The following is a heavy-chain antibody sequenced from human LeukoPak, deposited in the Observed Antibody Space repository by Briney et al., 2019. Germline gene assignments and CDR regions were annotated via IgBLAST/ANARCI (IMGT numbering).Heavy chain of an antibody. J-gene: IGHJ3*02. D-gene: IGHD3-10*01. CDR3: AKALRITYAFDI. V-gene: IGHV3-30*18. CDR1: GFTFSSYG. Sequence: HPGGSLRLSCAASGFTFSSYGMHWVRQAPGKGLEWVAVISYDGSNKYYADSVKGRFTISRDNSKNTLYLQMNSLRAEDTAVYYCAKALRITYAFDIWGQGTMVTVSS. CDR2: ISYDGSNK.